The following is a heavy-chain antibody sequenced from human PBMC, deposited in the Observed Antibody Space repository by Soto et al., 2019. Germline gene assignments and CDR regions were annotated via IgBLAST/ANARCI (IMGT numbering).Heavy chain of an antibody. CDR2: IIPLIGTT. V-gene: IGHV1-69*01. J-gene: IGHJ5*02. CDR1: GGTFSTYP. D-gene: IGHD6-13*01. CDR3: ARGATHGSSWYFWFDP. Sequence: QVQLVQSGAEVRMPGSSVKVSCKASGGTFSTYPINWVRQAPGQGLEWMGGIIPLIGTTNYAQKFKGRVTITADESTSTAYMELSNLRAEDAAVYYCARGATHGSSWYFWFDPWGQGTLVTVSS.